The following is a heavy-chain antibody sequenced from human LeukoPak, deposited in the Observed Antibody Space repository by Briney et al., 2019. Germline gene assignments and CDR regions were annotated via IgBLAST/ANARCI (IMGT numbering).Heavy chain of an antibody. V-gene: IGHV4-59*01. Sequence: PSETLSLTCTVSGGSISSYYWSWIRQPPGKGLEWIGYIYYSGSTNYNPSLKSRVTISVDTSKNQFSLKLSSVTAADTAVYYCARGYSYGHTEWDIWGQGTMVTVSS. J-gene: IGHJ3*02. D-gene: IGHD5-18*01. CDR1: GGSISSYY. CDR3: ARGYSYGHTEWDI. CDR2: IYYSGST.